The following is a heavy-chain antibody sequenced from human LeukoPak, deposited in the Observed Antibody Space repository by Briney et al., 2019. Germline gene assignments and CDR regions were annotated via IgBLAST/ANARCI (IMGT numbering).Heavy chain of an antibody. Sequence: PGGSLRLSCAASGFTFSSYAMTWVRQAPGKGPEWVSSLSGRGDHIRYADSVKGRFTIARDNAKNSLYLQMNSLRAEDTAVYYCARDRAAGCSGGSCYHNWFDPWGQGTLVTVSS. CDR2: LSGRGDHI. CDR1: GFTFSSYA. J-gene: IGHJ5*02. V-gene: IGHV3-21*05. D-gene: IGHD2-15*01. CDR3: ARDRAAGCSGGSCYHNWFDP.